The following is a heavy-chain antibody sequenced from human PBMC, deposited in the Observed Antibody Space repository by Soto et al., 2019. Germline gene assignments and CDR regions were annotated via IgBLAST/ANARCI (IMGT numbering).Heavy chain of an antibody. CDR1: GYTFTSYA. Sequence: ASVKVSCKASGYTFTSYAMHWVRQAPGQRLEWMGWINAGNGNTKYSQKFQGRVTITRDTSASTAYMELRSLRSDDTAVYYCARMSRDFWSGYHDYYYYGMDVWGQGTTVTVSS. CDR2: INAGNGNT. J-gene: IGHJ6*02. D-gene: IGHD3-3*01. CDR3: ARMSRDFWSGYHDYYYYGMDV. V-gene: IGHV1-3*01.